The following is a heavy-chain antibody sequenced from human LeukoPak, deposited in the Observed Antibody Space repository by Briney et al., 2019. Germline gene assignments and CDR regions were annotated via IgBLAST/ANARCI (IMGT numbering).Heavy chain of an antibody. V-gene: IGHV3-30-3*01. CDR1: GFTFSSYA. Sequence: GGSLRLSCAASGFTFSSYAMHWVRQAPGKGLEWVAVISYDGSNKYYADSVKGRFTISRDNSKNTLYLQMNSLRAEDTAVYYCARGPKAVAGTQVGYWGQGTLVTVSS. D-gene: IGHD6-19*01. CDR2: ISYDGSNK. CDR3: ARGPKAVAGTQVGY. J-gene: IGHJ4*02.